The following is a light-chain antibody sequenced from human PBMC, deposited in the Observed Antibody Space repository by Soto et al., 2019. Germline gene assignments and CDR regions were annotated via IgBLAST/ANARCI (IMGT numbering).Light chain of an antibody. V-gene: IGKV4-1*01. CDR3: QQYFSSSLT. J-gene: IGKJ4*01. Sequence: DIVMTQSPDSLAVSLGERATINCKSSQSVLFSSNNKNHLAWYQQKPGQSPKLLIYWASTRDSGVPDRFSGSGSGTDFTLTISSLQTEDLAVYYCQQYFSSSLTLGGGTKVDIK. CDR2: WAS. CDR1: QSVLFSSNNKNH.